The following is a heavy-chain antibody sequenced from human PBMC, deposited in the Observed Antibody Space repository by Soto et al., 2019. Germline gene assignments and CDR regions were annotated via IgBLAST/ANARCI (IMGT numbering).Heavy chain of an antibody. Sequence: SXTCTVSLGSIISSSYYWGWIRHPPGKGLEWIGSIYYSGSTYYNPSLKSRVTISVGTSKNQFSLKLSSVTAADTAVYYCARHVRELLPFDYWGQGTLVTVSS. CDR3: ARHVRELLPFDY. J-gene: IGHJ4*02. V-gene: IGHV4-39*01. CDR2: IYYSGST. D-gene: IGHD1-26*01. CDR1: LGSIISSSYY.